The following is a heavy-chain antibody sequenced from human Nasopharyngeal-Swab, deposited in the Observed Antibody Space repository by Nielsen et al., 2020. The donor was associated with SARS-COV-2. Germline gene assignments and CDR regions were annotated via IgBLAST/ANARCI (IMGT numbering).Heavy chain of an antibody. CDR3: VRDVIATVTTPPDY. CDR2: IHSDPSNT. D-gene: IGHD4-17*01. CDR1: GFTFSSYA. J-gene: IGHJ4*02. V-gene: IGHV3-23*03. Sequence: GESLKISCAASGFTFSSYAMSWVRQAPGKGLEWVSVIHSDPSNTYYVDSVKGRFTISRDNAKNSLYLQMNTLRAEDTAVYYCVRDVIATVTTPPDYWGQGTLVTVSS.